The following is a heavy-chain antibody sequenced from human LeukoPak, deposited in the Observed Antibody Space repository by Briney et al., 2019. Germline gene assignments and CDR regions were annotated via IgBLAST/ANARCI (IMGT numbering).Heavy chain of an antibody. J-gene: IGHJ6*02. CDR3: ARGGGYCSSTSCYYGMDV. V-gene: IGHV3-48*03. CDR2: ISSSGSTI. Sequence: GGSLRLSCAASGFTFSSYEMNWVRQAPGKGLEWVSYISSSGSTIYYADSVKGRFTISRDNAKNSLYLQMNSLRAEDTAVYYCARGGGYCSSTSCYYGMDVWGQGTTVTVS. D-gene: IGHD2-2*01. CDR1: GFTFSSYE.